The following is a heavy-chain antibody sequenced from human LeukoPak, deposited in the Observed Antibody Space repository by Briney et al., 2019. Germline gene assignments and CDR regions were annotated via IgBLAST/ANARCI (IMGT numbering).Heavy chain of an antibody. Sequence: PSETLSLTCAVYGGSFSGYYWSWLRQPPGKGLEWIGEINHSGSTNYNPSLKSRVTISVDTSKNQFSLKLSSVTAADTAVYYCASYYYDSSGYPQSTSFDYWGQGTLVTVSS. J-gene: IGHJ4*02. CDR3: ASYYYDSSGYPQSTSFDY. CDR1: GGSFSGYY. D-gene: IGHD3-22*01. CDR2: INHSGST. V-gene: IGHV4-34*01.